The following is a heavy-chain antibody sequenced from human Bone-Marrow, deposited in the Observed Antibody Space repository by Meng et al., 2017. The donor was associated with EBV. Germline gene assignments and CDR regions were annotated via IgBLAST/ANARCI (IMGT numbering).Heavy chain of an antibody. CDR1: GFNFSDYY. CDR3: ANEGGELKG. J-gene: IGHJ4*02. V-gene: IGHV3-11*01. D-gene: IGHD1-26*01. CDR2: ISSSGSTI. Sequence: LVCSGWGLVKTCGSSTLSWSASGFNFSDYYMSLIRQAPGEGLGWVSYISSSGSTIYDADSVKGRFTISRDNAKNSLYLQMNSMRAEDTAVYYCANEGGELKGWGQGTLVTVSS.